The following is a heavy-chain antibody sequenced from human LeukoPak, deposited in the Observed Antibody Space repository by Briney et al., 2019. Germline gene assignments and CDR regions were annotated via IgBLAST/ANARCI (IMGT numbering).Heavy chain of an antibody. J-gene: IGHJ1*01. V-gene: IGHV3-23*01. D-gene: IGHD5-12*01. Sequence: GGSLRLSCAASGFTLSSYAMSWVRQAPGKGLEWVSAISGSGGSTYYADSVKGRFTISRDNSKNTLYLQMNSLRAEDTAVYYCAKGYSGYDWGYFQHWGQGTLVTVSS. CDR2: ISGSGGST. CDR1: GFTLSSYA. CDR3: AKGYSGYDWGYFQH.